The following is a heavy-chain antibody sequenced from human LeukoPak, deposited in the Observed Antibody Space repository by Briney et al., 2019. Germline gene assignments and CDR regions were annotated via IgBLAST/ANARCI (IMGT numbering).Heavy chain of an antibody. CDR3: ARGMGQWPYPEYFQH. D-gene: IGHD6-19*01. CDR2: IYHSGST. V-gene: IGHV4-4*02. CDR1: GGSIGSSNW. J-gene: IGHJ1*01. Sequence: PSGTLSLTCAVSGGSIGSSNWWSWVRQPPGKGLEWIGEIYHSGSTNYNPSLKSRVTISVDKSKNQFSLKLSSVTAADTAVYYCARGMGQWPYPEYFQHWGQGTLVTVSS.